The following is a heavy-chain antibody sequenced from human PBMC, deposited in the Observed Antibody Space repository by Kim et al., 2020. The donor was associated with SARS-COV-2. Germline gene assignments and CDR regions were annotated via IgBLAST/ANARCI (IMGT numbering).Heavy chain of an antibody. D-gene: IGHD3-10*02. CDR1: GGSFSGYY. CDR3: ARMDNKCSTSIDY. J-gene: IGHJ4*02. Sequence: SETLSLTCAVYGGSFSGYYWSWIRQPPGKGLEWIGEISHSGSTNYNPSLKSRVTVSVDTSKNQFSLKLSSVTAADTAVYYCARMDNKCSTSIDYWGQGTLVTVSS. CDR2: ISHSGST. V-gene: IGHV4-34*01.